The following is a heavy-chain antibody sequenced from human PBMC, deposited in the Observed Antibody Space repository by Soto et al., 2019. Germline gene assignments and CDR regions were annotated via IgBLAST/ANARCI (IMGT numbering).Heavy chain of an antibody. Sequence: QVQLVQSGAEVKKPGASVKVSCKASGYTFTSYGISWVRQAPGQGLEWMGWISAYNGNTNYAQKLQGRVTMTTDTSKSTAYMELRSLRSDDTSVYYCAREGVYDFWSAKSRFDYWGQGTLVTVSS. V-gene: IGHV1-18*01. CDR2: ISAYNGNT. J-gene: IGHJ4*02. CDR3: AREGVYDFWSAKSRFDY. D-gene: IGHD3-3*01. CDR1: GYTFTSYG.